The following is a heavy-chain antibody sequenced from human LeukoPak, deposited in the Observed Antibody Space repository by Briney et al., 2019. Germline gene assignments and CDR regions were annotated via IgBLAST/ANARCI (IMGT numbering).Heavy chain of an antibody. V-gene: IGHV4-34*01. CDR2: INHGGST. CDR1: GGSFSGYY. D-gene: IGHD3-22*01. CDR3: ARSSIYYDSSGYRV. Sequence: SETLSLTCAVYGGSFSGYYWSWIRQPPRKGLEWIGEINHGGSTNYNPSLKSRVTISVDTSKNQFSLKLSSVTAADPALYYCARSSIYYDSSGYRVWGQGTLVSVSS. J-gene: IGHJ4*02.